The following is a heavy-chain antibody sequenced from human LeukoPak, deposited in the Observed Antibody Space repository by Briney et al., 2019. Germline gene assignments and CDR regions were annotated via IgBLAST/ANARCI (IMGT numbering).Heavy chain of an antibody. CDR3: ARDEGAAAADWFDP. CDR2: INTNTGNP. CDR1: GYTFTSYA. D-gene: IGHD6-13*01. V-gene: IGHV7-4-1*02. Sequence: ASVKVSCKASGYTFTSYAMNWVRQAPGQGLEWMGWINTNTGNPTYAQGFTGRFVFSLDTSVSTAYLQISSLKAEDTAVYYCARDEGAAAADWFDPWGQGTLVTVSS. J-gene: IGHJ5*02.